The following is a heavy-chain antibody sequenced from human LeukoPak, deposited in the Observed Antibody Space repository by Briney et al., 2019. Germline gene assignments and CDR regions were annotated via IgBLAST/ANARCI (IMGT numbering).Heavy chain of an antibody. CDR2: MNPNSGNT. Sequence: ASVKVSCKASGYTFTSYDINWVRQATGQGLEWMGWMNPNSGNTGYAQKFQGRVTITRNTSISTAYMELSSLRSEDTAVYYCARFYYDSSGRFNWFDPWGQGTLVTVSS. J-gene: IGHJ5*02. CDR1: GYTFTSYD. CDR3: ARFYYDSSGRFNWFDP. V-gene: IGHV1-8*03. D-gene: IGHD3-22*01.